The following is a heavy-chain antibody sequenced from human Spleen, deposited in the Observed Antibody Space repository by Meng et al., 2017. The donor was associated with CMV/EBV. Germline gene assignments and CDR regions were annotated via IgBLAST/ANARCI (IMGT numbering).Heavy chain of an antibody. Sequence: SETLSLTCAVYGGSFSGYYWTWIRQPPGKGLEWIGEISHSGGTNYNPSLKSRVTISVDTSKNQFSLKLSSVTAADTAVYYCARDRFTMVRGVRGLFDYWGQGTLVTVSS. J-gene: IGHJ4*02. CDR3: ARDRFTMVRGVRGLFDY. D-gene: IGHD3-10*01. CDR2: ISHSGGT. V-gene: IGHV4-34*01. CDR1: GGSFSGYY.